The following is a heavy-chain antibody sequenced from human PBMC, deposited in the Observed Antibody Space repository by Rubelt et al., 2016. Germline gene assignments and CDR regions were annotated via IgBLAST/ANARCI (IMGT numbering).Heavy chain of an antibody. CDR3: ARLLQLWPCDY. J-gene: IGHJ4*02. Sequence: EVQLVQSGAEVKKPGESLKISCKGSGYSFTSYWIGWVRQMPGKGLEWMGIIYPGDSDTRYSPSVEGQVTISAEKSIRPAYRQWSGLKASETAMYYGARLLQLWPCDYWGQGTLVTVSS. D-gene: IGHD5-18*01. CDR2: IYPGDSDT. CDR1: GYSFTSYW. V-gene: IGHV5-51*01.